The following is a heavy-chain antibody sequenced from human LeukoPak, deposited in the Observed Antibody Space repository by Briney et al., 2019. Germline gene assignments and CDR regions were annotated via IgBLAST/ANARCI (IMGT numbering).Heavy chain of an antibody. J-gene: IGHJ4*02. V-gene: IGHV3-23*01. D-gene: IGHD5-18*01. CDR2: ISGSGGST. CDR3: AGGTAMVKMADY. CDR1: GLTFSSYA. Sequence: GGSLRLSCAASGLTFSSYAMTWVRQAPGKGLEWVSAISGSGGSTYYADSVKGRFTISRDNSKNTLYLQMNSLRAEDTAVYYRAGGTAMVKMADYWGQGTLVTVSS.